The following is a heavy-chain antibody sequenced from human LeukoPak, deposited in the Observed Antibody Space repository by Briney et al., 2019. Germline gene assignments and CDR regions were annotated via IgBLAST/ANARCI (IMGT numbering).Heavy chain of an antibody. CDR1: GYTFTSYG. J-gene: IGHJ4*02. Sequence: GASVKVSCKASGYTFTSYGISWVRQAPGQGLERMGWISAYNGNSNYAQKFQGRVTMTTDTSTSTGYMELRSLRSDDTAVYYCARWVGYYFDYWGQGTLVTVSS. CDR2: ISAYNGNS. D-gene: IGHD1-26*01. V-gene: IGHV1-18*01. CDR3: ARWVGYYFDY.